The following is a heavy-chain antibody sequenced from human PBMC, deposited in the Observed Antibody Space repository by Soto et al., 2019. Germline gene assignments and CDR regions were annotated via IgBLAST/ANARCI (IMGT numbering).Heavy chain of an antibody. CDR2: NSAYNGNT. CDR1: GYTFISYG. J-gene: IGHJ4*02. Sequence: QVQLVQSGDEVKKPGASVKVSCKASGYTFISYGISWVRQAPGQGLEWMGWNSAYNGNTNYAQKLQGRATMTTDTSTRTDYMELRSLRSDDTAVYDWASDFRAGIYYGSGSAIDYWGQGTLVTVSS. CDR3: ASDFRAGIYYGSGSAIDY. V-gene: IGHV1-18*01. D-gene: IGHD3-10*01.